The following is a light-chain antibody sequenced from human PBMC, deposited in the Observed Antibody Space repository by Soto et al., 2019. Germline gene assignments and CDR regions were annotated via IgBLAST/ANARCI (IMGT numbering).Light chain of an antibody. CDR2: WAS. Sequence: DIVMTQSPDSLAVSLGERATINCKSSQSVLYSSNTKNYLAWYQQKPGQPPKLLIYWASTRESGVPDRFSGSGSGTDFTLTISSLQAEDVAVYYCQQYYSTLFTFGPGTKVDIK. CDR3: QQYYSTLFT. CDR1: QSVLYSSNTKNY. V-gene: IGKV4-1*01. J-gene: IGKJ3*01.